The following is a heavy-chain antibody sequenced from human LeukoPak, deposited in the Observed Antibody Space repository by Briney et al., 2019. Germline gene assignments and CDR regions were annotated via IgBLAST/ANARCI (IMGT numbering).Heavy chain of an antibody. CDR1: GFTFSNYA. V-gene: IGHV3-23*01. CDR2: MSATSGST. CDR3: AKARTYSYRSRWSDDY. J-gene: IGHJ4*02. Sequence: PGGSLRLSCAASGFTFSNYAMSWVRQPPGKGLEWVSSMSATSGSTFYADCVRGRFTISRDNSNNTLYLQMHSLRAEDTALYYCAKARTYSYRSRWSDDYWGQGTLVTVSS. D-gene: IGHD6-13*01.